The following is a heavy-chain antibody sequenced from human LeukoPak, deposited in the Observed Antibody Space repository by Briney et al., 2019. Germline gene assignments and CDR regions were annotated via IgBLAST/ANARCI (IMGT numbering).Heavy chain of an antibody. CDR1: GGSISSSSYS. Sequence: PSETLSLTCTVSGGSISSSSYSWGWIRQPPGKGLEWIGSIYYSGSTYYNPSLKSRVTISVDTSKNQFSLKLSSVTAADTAVYYCARQLGYCSSTSCYADKVEYWGQGTLVTVSS. D-gene: IGHD2-2*01. V-gene: IGHV4-39*01. CDR3: ARQLGYCSSTSCYADKVEY. J-gene: IGHJ4*02. CDR2: IYYSGST.